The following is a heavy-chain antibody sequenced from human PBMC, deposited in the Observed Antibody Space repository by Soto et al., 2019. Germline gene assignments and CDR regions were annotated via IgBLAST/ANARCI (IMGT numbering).Heavy chain of an antibody. Sequence: SETLSLTCTVSGGSISSGGYYWSWIRQHPGKGLEWIGYIYYSGSTYYNPSLKSRVTISVDTSENQFSLKLSSVTAADTAVYYCATIRGLRVAAFDIWGQGTMVTVSS. J-gene: IGHJ3*02. CDR3: ATIRGLRVAAFDI. CDR1: GGSISSGGYY. D-gene: IGHD5-12*01. CDR2: IYYSGST. V-gene: IGHV4-31*03.